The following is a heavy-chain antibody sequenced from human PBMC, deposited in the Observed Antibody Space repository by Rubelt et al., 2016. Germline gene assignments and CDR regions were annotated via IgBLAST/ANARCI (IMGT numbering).Heavy chain of an antibody. D-gene: IGHD1-26*01. CDR2: T. J-gene: IGHJ4*02. V-gene: IGHV3-53*01. Sequence: TYYADSVKGRFTISRDNSKNTLYLQMNSLRAEDTAVYYCARGGGIVGATAFDYWGQGTLVTVSS. CDR3: ARGGGIVGATAFDY.